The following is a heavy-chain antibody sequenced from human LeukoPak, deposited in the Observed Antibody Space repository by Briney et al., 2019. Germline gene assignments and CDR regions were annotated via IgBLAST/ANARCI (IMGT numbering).Heavy chain of an antibody. J-gene: IGHJ4*02. D-gene: IGHD1-26*01. V-gene: IGHV3-66*01. CDR3: ARKAGGSYRLDY. CDR1: GFTVSSNY. CDR2: IFSGGNT. Sequence: GGSLRLSCAASGFTVSSNYMSWVRQAPGKGPEWVSVIFSGGNTYYADSVKGRFTISRDNSKNTLYLQMNSLRAEDTAVYYCARKAGGSYRLDYWGQGTLVTVSS.